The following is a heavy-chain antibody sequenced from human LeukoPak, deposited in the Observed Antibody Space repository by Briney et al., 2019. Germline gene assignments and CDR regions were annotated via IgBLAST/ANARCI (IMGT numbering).Heavy chain of an antibody. J-gene: IGHJ6*03. CDR1: GGSFSGYY. CDR2: INHSGST. V-gene: IGHV4-34*01. Sequence: SETLSLTCAVYGGSFSGYYRSWIRQPPGKGLEWIREINHSGSTNYNPSLKSRVTISVDTSKNQFSLKLSPVTAADTAVYYCAREGGGVSREPYYYYYYMDVWGKGTTVTVSS. D-gene: IGHD3-10*01. CDR3: AREGGGVSREPYYYYYYMDV.